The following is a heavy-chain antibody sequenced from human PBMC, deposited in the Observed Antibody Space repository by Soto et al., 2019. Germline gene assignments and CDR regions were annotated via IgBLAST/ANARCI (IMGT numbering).Heavy chain of an antibody. Sequence: SETPALTCTVSDGSISSSSYYWGWIRQPPGKGLEWIGSIYYSGSTYYNPSLKSRVTISVDTSKNQFSLKLSSVTAADTAVYYCARQDQIVVVPAAMDVWGKGTTVTVSS. CDR3: ARQDQIVVVPAAMDV. D-gene: IGHD2-2*01. V-gene: IGHV4-39*01. CDR2: IYYSGST. J-gene: IGHJ6*03. CDR1: DGSISSSSYY.